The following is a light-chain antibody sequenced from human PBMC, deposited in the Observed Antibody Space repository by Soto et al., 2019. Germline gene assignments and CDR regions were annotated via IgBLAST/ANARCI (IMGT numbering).Light chain of an antibody. Sequence: EIVLTQSPGTLSLSPGERATLSCRASQTVSSSYLAWYQQKPGQAPRLLIYGASNRATGIPDRFGGSGSGADFTLTISRLEPEDFEVYYCQQYGSSPRTFGQGTKVEI. V-gene: IGKV3-20*01. CDR3: QQYGSSPRT. J-gene: IGKJ1*01. CDR2: GAS. CDR1: QTVSSSY.